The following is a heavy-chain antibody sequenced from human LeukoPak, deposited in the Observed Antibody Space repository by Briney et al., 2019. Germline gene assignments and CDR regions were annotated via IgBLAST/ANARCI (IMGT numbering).Heavy chain of an antibody. J-gene: IGHJ4*02. CDR1: GFTFSREW. Sequence: GGCLRLSCAADGFTFSREWMHWVRQARGEGLVWVSPIHEHGTTIDYADPVRDRFATSRENTKKTLYLHMKRPTAEDRAMYYCARDVGSAGSHWGQGSLVTVSS. D-gene: IGHD3-10*01. V-gene: IGHV3-74*01. CDR3: ARDVGSAGSH. CDR2: IHEHGTTI.